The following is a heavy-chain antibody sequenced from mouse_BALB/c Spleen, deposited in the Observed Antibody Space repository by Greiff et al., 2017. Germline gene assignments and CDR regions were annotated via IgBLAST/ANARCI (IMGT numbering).Heavy chain of an antibody. CDR1: GFTFSSYT. CDR3: ARTTAATYFDY. D-gene: IGHD1-2*01. Sequence: EVKLVESGGGLVKPGGSLKLSCAASGFTFSSYTMSWVRQTPEKRLEWVAYISNGGGSTYYPDTVKGRFTISRDNAKNTLYLQMSSLKSEDTAMYYCARTTAATYFDYWGQGTTLTVSS. J-gene: IGHJ2*01. V-gene: IGHV5-12-2*01. CDR2: ISNGGGST.